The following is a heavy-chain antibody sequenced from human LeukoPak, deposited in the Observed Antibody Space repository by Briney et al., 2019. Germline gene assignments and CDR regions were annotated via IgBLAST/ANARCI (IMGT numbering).Heavy chain of an antibody. CDR1: GGSISSYY. Sequence: SETLSLTGTVSGGSISSYYWSWIRQPPGKGLEWIGYIYYSGSTNYNPSLKSRVTISVDTSKNQFSLKLSSVTAADTAVYYCARTPRVCYYYGMDVWGKGTTVTVSS. J-gene: IGHJ6*04. D-gene: IGHD2-15*01. CDR2: IYYSGST. CDR3: ARTPRVCYYYGMDV. V-gene: IGHV4-59*01.